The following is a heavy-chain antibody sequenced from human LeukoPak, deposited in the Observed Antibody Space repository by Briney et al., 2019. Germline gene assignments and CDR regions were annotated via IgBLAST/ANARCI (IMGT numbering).Heavy chain of an antibody. CDR3: ARDVYPGHFDY. J-gene: IGHJ4*02. V-gene: IGHV1-18*01. CDR2: ISAYDGNT. Sequence: ASVKVSCKTSRYTFSGSGISWVRQAPGQGLEWMGWISAYDGNTNYAQKVQGRVTLTTDTSTTTAYMELRSLRSDDTAVYYCARDVYPGHFDYWGQGTLITVSS. CDR1: RYTFSGSG.